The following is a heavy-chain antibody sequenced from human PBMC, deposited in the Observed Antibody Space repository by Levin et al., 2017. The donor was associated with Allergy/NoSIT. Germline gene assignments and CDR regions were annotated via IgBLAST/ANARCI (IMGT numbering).Heavy chain of an antibody. CDR3: ARGPGGYSYGYGYYFDY. D-gene: IGHD5-18*01. V-gene: IGHV4-34*01. CDR2: INHSGST. Sequence: SETLSLTCAVYGGSFSGYYWSWIRQPPGKGLEWIGEINHSGSTNYNPSLKSRVTISVDTSKNQFSLKLSSVTAADTAVYYCARGPGGYSYGYGYYFDYWGQGTLVTVSS. CDR1: GGSFSGYY. J-gene: IGHJ4*02.